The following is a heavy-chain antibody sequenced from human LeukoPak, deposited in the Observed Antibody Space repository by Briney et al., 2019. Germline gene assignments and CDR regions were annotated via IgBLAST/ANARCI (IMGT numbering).Heavy chain of an antibody. Sequence: PSETLSLTCTVSGGSISSSSYYWSWIRLPPGKGLEWIGYIYYSGSTNYNPSLKSRVTISVDTSKNQFSLKLSSVTAADTAVYYCARSGTVGAMPVWGQGTLVTVSS. J-gene: IGHJ4*02. CDR3: ARSGTVGAMPV. D-gene: IGHD1-26*01. CDR2: IYYSGST. CDR1: GGSISSSSYY. V-gene: IGHV4-61*05.